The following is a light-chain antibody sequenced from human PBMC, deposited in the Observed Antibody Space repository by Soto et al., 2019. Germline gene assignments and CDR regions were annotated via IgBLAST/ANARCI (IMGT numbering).Light chain of an antibody. CDR1: QSISSW. V-gene: IGKV1-5*03. Sequence: IQMTQSPSSLSASVGDRVTLTCRASQSISSWLAWYQQKPGKAPKLLIYKASTLKSGVPSRFSGSGSGTEFTLTISSLQPDDFATYYCQHYNSYSEAFGQGTKVDIK. J-gene: IGKJ1*01. CDR3: QHYNSYSEA. CDR2: KAS.